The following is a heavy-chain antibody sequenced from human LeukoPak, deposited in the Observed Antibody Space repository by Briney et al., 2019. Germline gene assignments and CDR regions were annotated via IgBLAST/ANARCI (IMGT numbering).Heavy chain of an antibody. V-gene: IGHV4-59*08. CDR1: GGSISSYY. D-gene: IGHD1-26*01. CDR3: ARHSSGSYSSLDS. CDR2: ISYSGTI. J-gene: IGHJ4*02. Sequence: ASETLSLTCTVSGGSISSYYWSWIRQPPGKGLEWIGHISYSGTISYNPSLKSRVTISADTSKNQFSLKLNSVTAPDTAVYYCARHSSGSYSSLDSWGQGTLVTVSS.